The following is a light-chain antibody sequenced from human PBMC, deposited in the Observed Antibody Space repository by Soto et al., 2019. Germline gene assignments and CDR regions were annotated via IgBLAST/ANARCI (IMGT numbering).Light chain of an antibody. CDR3: QQSYSFPFT. CDR2: GAS. J-gene: IGKJ3*01. CDR1: QTISNX. V-gene: IGKV1-39*01. Sequence: DIPLTQSPSSLSASIGDRVTITCRASQTISNXLNWYQQKPGKAPNLLIYGASSLQSGVPSRFSGSGSGTDFTLTISSLAPEDFATYYCQQSYSFPFTFGPGTKVDVK.